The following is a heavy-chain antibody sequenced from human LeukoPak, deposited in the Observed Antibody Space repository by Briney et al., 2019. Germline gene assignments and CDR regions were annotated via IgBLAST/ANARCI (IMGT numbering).Heavy chain of an antibody. Sequence: SQTLSLTCTVSGGSISSGSYYWSWIRQPAGKGLEWIGRIYTSGSTNYNPSLKSRVTISVDTSKNQFSLKLSSVTAADTAVYYCACGIVSGSFDYWGQGTLVTVSS. CDR2: IYTSGST. CDR3: ACGIVSGSFDY. J-gene: IGHJ4*02. D-gene: IGHD1-26*01. V-gene: IGHV4-61*02. CDR1: GGSISSGSYY.